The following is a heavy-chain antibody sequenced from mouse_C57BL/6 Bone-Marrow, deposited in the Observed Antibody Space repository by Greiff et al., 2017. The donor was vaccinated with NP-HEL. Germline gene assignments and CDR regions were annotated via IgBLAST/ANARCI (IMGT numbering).Heavy chain of an antibody. CDR3: AKKGDGGYAMDY. J-gene: IGHJ4*01. D-gene: IGHD3-3*01. CDR2: IWSGGST. CDR1: GFSLTSYG. Sequence: VMLVESGPGLVQPSQSLSITCTVSGFSLTSYGVHWVRQPPGKGLEWLGVIWSGGSTDYNAAFISRLSISKDNSKSQVFFKMNSLQADDTAIYYCAKKGDGGYAMDYWGQGTSVTVSS. V-gene: IGHV2-4*01.